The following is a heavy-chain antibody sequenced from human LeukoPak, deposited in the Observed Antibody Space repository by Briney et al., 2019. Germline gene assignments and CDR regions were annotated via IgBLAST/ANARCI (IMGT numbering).Heavy chain of an antibody. CDR1: GFTFSSNS. J-gene: IGHJ4*02. CDR3: AREPRGAYFDY. CDR2: ISSSSSTI. V-gene: IGHV3-48*01. D-gene: IGHD3-10*01. Sequence: PGGSLRLPCAAAGFTFSSNSMNWVRQAPGKGLEWVSYISSSSSTIYYADSVKGRFTISRDNAKNSLYLQMNSLRAEDTAVYYCAREPRGAYFDYWGQGTLVTVSS.